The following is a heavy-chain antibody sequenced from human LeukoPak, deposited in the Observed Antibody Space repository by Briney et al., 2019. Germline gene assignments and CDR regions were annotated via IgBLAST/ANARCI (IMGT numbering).Heavy chain of an antibody. CDR2: ISGSGDNT. J-gene: IGHJ4*02. V-gene: IGHV3-23*01. CDR3: AKGHCISTTCYVYYFDY. D-gene: IGHD2-2*01. Sequence: GGSLRLSCAASGFTFSSYAINWVRQAPGKGLEWVSVISGSGDNTKYADSVKGRFTISRDNSKNTVYLQMNSLGAEDTAVYYCAKGHCISTTCYVYYFDYWGQGTLVTVSS. CDR1: GFTFSSYA.